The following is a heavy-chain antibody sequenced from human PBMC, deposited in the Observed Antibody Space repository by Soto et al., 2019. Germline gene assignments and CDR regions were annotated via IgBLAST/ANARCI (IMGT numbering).Heavy chain of an antibody. J-gene: IGHJ4*02. D-gene: IGHD3-3*01. CDR2: IYYSGST. Sequence: SETLSLTCTVSGGTISSGGYYWSWIRQHPGKGLEWIGYIYYSGSTYYNPSLKSRVTISVDTSKNQFSLKLSSVTAADTAVYYCARRLAYDFWSDLFDYWGQGTLVTVSS. CDR1: GGTISSGGYY. V-gene: IGHV4-31*03. CDR3: ARRLAYDFWSDLFDY.